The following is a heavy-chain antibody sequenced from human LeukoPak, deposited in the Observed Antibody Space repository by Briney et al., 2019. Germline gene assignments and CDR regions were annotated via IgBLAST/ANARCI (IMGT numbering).Heavy chain of an antibody. D-gene: IGHD3-22*01. CDR3: ARGLGDYYDTSTYYYAVPAH. CDR1: GYTFTSYD. CDR2: MNPNSGNT. Sequence: GASVKVSCKASGYTFTSYDINWVRQATGQGLEWMGWMNPNSGNTGYAQKFQGRVAMTRDTSISTAYMELSSLRSEDTAVYYCARGLGDYYDTSTYYYAVPAHWGQGTLVTVSS. V-gene: IGHV1-8*01. J-gene: IGHJ4*02.